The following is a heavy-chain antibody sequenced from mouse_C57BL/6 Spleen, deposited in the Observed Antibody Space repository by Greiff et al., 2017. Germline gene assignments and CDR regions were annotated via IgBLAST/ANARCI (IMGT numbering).Heavy chain of an antibody. J-gene: IGHJ4*01. Sequence: VQLQESGPGLVQPSQSLSITCTVSGFSLTSYGVHWVRQSPGKGLEWLGVIWSGGSTVYNAAFISSLSISKDISKSQVFFKMNSLQADYTAIYYCARKLGRGAMDYWCQGTSVTVSS. CDR1: GFSLTSYG. D-gene: IGHD4-1*01. CDR2: IWSGGST. CDR3: ARKLGRGAMDY. V-gene: IGHV2-2*01.